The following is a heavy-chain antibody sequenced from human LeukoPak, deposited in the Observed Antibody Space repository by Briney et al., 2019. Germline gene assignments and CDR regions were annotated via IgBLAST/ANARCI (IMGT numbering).Heavy chain of an antibody. V-gene: IGHV4-34*01. J-gene: IGHJ4*02. CDR2: INHSGST. Sequence: TSETLSLTCAVYGGSFSGYYWSWIRRPPGKGLEWIGEINHSGSTNYNPSLKSRVTISVDTSKNQFSLKLSSVTAADTAVYYCARENKDHPTYYFDYWGQGTLVTVSS. CDR1: GGSFSGYY. CDR3: ARENKDHPTYYFDY.